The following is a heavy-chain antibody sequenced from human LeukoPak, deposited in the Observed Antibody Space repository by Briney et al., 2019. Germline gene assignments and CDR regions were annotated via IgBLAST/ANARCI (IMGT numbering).Heavy chain of an antibody. CDR2: INPNSGGT. D-gene: IGHD2-15*01. J-gene: IGHJ4*02. Sequence: ASVKVSCKASGYTFTGYYMHWVRQAPGQGLEWMGWINPNSGGTNYAQKFQGRVSMTRDTSISTAYMELSRLRSDDTAVYYCARDGDIVVVVAATPSFSFDYWGQGTLVTVSS. CDR3: ARDGDIVVVVAATPSFSFDY. CDR1: GYTFTGYY. V-gene: IGHV1-2*02.